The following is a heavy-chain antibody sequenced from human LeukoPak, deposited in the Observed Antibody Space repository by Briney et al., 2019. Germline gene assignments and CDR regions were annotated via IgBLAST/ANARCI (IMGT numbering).Heavy chain of an antibody. CDR2: IYHSGST. V-gene: IGHV4-38-2*02. CDR1: GYSISSGYY. J-gene: IGHJ4*02. CDR3: ARDTAMVTASSGTLIDY. D-gene: IGHD5-18*01. Sequence: SETLSLTCTVSGYSISSGYYWGWIRQPPGKGLEWIGSIYHSGSTYYNPSLKSRVTISVDTSKNQFSLKLSSVTAADTAVYYCARDTAMVTASSGTLIDYWGQGTLVTVSS.